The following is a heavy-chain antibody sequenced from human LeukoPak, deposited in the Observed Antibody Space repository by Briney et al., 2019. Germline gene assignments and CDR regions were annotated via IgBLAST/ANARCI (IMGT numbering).Heavy chain of an antibody. Sequence: GGSLRLSCATSEFTFSSYAMHWVRQTPGKGLEWVAVISFDGYNAYYADSVKGRFTISRDNPKNILHLQMNSLRAEDTALYYCARGGSYYSGALNIWGQGTMVIVSS. CDR2: ISFDGYNA. V-gene: IGHV3-30-3*01. CDR3: ARGGSYYSGALNI. CDR1: EFTFSSYA. J-gene: IGHJ3*02. D-gene: IGHD1-26*01.